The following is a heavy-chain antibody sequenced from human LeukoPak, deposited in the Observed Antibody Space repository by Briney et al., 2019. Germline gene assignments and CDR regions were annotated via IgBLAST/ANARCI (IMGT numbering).Heavy chain of an antibody. CDR2: INTSGNT. Sequence: SETLSLTCTVSGGSISDYYWYWIRQPAGKGLEWIGRINTSGNTNYNPPLKSRVTMSIDTSKKQFSLKLSSATAADTAVYYCARSVRSAGGIDYWGQGTLVTVS. V-gene: IGHV4-4*07. CDR1: GGSISDYY. D-gene: IGHD3-10*02. J-gene: IGHJ4*02. CDR3: ARSVRSAGGIDY.